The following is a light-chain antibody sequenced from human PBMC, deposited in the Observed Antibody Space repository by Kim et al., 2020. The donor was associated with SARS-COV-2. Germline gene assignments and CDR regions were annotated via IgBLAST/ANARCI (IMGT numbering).Light chain of an antibody. CDR1: QTISTW. J-gene: IGKJ2*02. V-gene: IGKV1-5*03. CDR2: KAS. Sequence: DIQMTQSPSTLSASVGDRVTITCRASQTISTWLAWYLQKPGKAPKLLIYKASTLETEVPSRFSGSGSGTEFTLTISSLQPDDFATYFCQQYNSYPCTFGQGTKLEI. CDR3: QQYNSYPCT.